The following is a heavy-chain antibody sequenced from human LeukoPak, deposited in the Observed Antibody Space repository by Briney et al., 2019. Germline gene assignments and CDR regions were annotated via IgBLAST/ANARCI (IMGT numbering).Heavy chain of an antibody. CDR1: GGSISSGDYY. CDR2: IYYSGST. D-gene: IGHD5/OR15-5a*01. CDR3: ARASVYGDYDY. Sequence: SQTLSLTCTVSGGSISSGDYYWSWIRQPPGKGLEWIGYIYYSGSTYYNPSLKSRVTISVDTSKNQFSLKPSSVTAADTAVYYCARASVYGDYDYWGQGTLVTVSS. V-gene: IGHV4-30-4*08. J-gene: IGHJ4*02.